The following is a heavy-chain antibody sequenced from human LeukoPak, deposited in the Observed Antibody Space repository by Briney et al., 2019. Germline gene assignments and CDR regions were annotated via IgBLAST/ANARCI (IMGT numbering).Heavy chain of an antibody. CDR3: ARDSLPYYDFWSGPNWFDP. V-gene: IGHV3-21*01. J-gene: IGHJ5*02. Sequence: GGSLRLSCAASGFTFSSYSMNWVRQAPGKGLEWVSSISSSSSYIYYADSVKGRFTISRDNAKNSLYLQMNSLRAEGTAVYYCARDSLPYYDFWSGPNWFDPWGQGTLVTVSS. CDR1: GFTFSSYS. CDR2: ISSSSSYI. D-gene: IGHD3-3*01.